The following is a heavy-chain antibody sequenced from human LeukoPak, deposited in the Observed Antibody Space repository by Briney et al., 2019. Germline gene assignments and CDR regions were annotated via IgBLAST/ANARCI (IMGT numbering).Heavy chain of an antibody. V-gene: IGHV1-69*10. CDR1: GYTFTGYY. J-gene: IGHJ4*02. CDR3: ATGARDGYNYDY. CDR2: IIPILGIA. D-gene: IGHD5-24*01. Sequence: SVKVSCKASGYTFTGYYMHWVRQAPGQGLEWMGWIIPILGIANYAQKFQGRVTITADKSTSTAYMELSSLRSEDTAVYYCATGARDGYNYDYWGQGTLVTVSS.